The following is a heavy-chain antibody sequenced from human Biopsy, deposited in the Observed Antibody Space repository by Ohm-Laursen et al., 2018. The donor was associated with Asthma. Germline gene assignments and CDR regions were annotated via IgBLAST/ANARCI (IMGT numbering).Heavy chain of an antibody. CDR1: GYNFISFA. Sequence: SVKVSCKASGYNFISFAIHWVRQAPGQRLEWMGWINAGNGNTKYSQKFQGRVSITRDTSASTAYMELTSLRSEDTAAYYCARTYNDFLTGQVKDAFGIWGQGTMVTVSS. J-gene: IGHJ3*02. V-gene: IGHV1-3*01. CDR2: INAGNGNT. D-gene: IGHD3-9*01. CDR3: ARTYNDFLTGQVKDAFGI.